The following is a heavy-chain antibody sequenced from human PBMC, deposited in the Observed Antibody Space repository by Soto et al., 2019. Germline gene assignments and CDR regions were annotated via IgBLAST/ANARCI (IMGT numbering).Heavy chain of an antibody. CDR3: ARGVDSWSGYLF. CDR1: GGAISSYY. J-gene: IGHJ4*02. D-gene: IGHD3-3*01. V-gene: IGHV4-59*01. Sequence: SETLSLTCSVSGGAISSYYWSWIRQPPGKGLEWIGYIYYSGSTNYNPSLKSRVTISVDMSMIQFSLKLSSVTAADTAVYYCARGVDSWSGYLFWGQG. CDR2: IYYSGST.